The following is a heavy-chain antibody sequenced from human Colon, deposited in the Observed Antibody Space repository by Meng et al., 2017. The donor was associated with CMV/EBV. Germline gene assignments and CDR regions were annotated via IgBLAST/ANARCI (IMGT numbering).Heavy chain of an antibody. Sequence: GESLKISCATSGFTFSSYGMHWVRQSPGKGLEWVAAISYDQNNIYYAESVKGRFTISRDNSKNTLYLQMSSLRAEDTAVYYCARASSVAVIYYLGMDVWGLGTTVTVSS. CDR3: ARASSVAVIYYLGMDV. V-gene: IGHV3-30*03. D-gene: IGHD3-22*01. CDR1: GFTFSSYG. J-gene: IGHJ6*02. CDR2: ISYDQNNI.